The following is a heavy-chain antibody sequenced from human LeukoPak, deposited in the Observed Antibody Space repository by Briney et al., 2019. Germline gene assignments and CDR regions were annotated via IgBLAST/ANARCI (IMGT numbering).Heavy chain of an antibody. CDR2: ISYDGSKT. CDR1: GVSLSNYA. CDR3: ATSTTVAGTFWFDP. Sequence: GGSLRLSCAPSGVSLSNYALDWVRQAPGKGLEWVAAISYDGSKTYYTDSAKGRFTISRDDPSDTLSLQMDSLRAEDTALYYCATSTTVAGTFWFDPRGQGTLVIVSS. D-gene: IGHD6-19*01. J-gene: IGHJ5*02. V-gene: IGHV3-30*04.